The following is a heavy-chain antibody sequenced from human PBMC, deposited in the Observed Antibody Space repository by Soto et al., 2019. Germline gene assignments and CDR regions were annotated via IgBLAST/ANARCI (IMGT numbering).Heavy chain of an antibody. CDR3: AKEYSTSFDY. J-gene: IGHJ4*02. CDR1: GFSFSNYA. V-gene: IGHV3-23*01. Sequence: GGSLRLSCAASGFSFSNYAMNWVRQAPGKGLEWVSAISAGGSKTDYADSVKGRFTISSDNSKNTLYLQMNGLRADDTSEYYCAKEYSTSFDYWGQGTPVTVSS. CDR2: ISAGGSKT. D-gene: IGHD6-6*01.